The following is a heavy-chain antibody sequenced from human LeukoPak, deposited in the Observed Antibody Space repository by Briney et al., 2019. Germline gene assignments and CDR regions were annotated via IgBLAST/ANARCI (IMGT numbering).Heavy chain of an antibody. Sequence: SETLSLTCTVSGYSISSGYYWGWIRQPPGKGLEWIGSIYHSGSTYYNPSLKSRVTISVDTSKNQFSLKLSSVTAADTAVYYCARARSYRHQLNALSYWFDPWGQGTLVTVSS. CDR3: ARARSYRHQLNALSYWFDP. J-gene: IGHJ5*02. V-gene: IGHV4-38-2*02. CDR1: GYSISSGYY. CDR2: IYHSGST. D-gene: IGHD5-24*01.